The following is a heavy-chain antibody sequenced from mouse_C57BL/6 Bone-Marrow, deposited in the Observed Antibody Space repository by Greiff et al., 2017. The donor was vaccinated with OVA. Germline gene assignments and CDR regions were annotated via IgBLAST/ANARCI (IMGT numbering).Heavy chain of an antibody. CDR1: GFSLTSYG. Sequence: VQLVESGPGLVAPSQSLSITCTVSGFSLTSYGVDWVRQSPGKGLEWLGVIWGVGSTNYNSALKSRLSISKDNSKSQVFLKMNSLQTDDTAMYYCASSTTVVATRYFDVWGTGTTVTVSS. CDR2: IWGVGST. CDR3: ASSTTVVATRYFDV. D-gene: IGHD1-1*01. V-gene: IGHV2-6*01. J-gene: IGHJ1*03.